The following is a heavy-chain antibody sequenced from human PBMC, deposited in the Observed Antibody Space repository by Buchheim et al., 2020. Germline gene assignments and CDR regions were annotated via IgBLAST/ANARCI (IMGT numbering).Heavy chain of an antibody. Sequence: QVRLQQWGAGLLKPSETLSLTCSVYGESFSNYYWSWVRQSPGKGLEWIGEINQSGATNYNPSLTSRVTISVATSKNPFSLKLRSVTAADTAVYYCAKWSYVLGWFDPWGQGTL. J-gene: IGHJ5*02. V-gene: IGHV4-34*01. D-gene: IGHD2-8*01. CDR2: INQSGAT. CDR1: GESFSNYY. CDR3: AKWSYVLGWFDP.